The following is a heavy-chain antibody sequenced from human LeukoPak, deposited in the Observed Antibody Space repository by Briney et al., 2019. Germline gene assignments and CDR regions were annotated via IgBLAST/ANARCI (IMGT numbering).Heavy chain of an antibody. CDR1: GYSISSGYY. Sequence: SETLSLTCTVSGYSISSGYYWGWIRPPPGKGLEWIGSIYHSGSTYYNPSLKSRVTISVDTSKNQFSPKLSSVTAADTAVYYCARGGYGYYYYYYMDVWGKGTTVTVSS. CDR2: IYHSGST. CDR3: ARGGYGYYYYYYMDV. V-gene: IGHV4-38-2*02. D-gene: IGHD5-18*01. J-gene: IGHJ6*03.